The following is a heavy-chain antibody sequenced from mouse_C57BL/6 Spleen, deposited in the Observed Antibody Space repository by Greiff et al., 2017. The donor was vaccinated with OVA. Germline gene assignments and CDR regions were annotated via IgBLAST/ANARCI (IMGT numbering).Heavy chain of an antibody. Sequence: EVQLVESGGGLVQPGGSLSLSCAASGFTFTDYYMSWVRQPPGKALEWLGFIRNKANGYTTEYSASVKGRFTISSDNSQSILYLQMNALRAEDSATYYCARPLYGNYAGFAYWGQGTLVTVSA. D-gene: IGHD2-1*01. J-gene: IGHJ3*01. CDR2: IRNKANGYTT. CDR1: GFTFTDYY. CDR3: ARPLYGNYAGFAY. V-gene: IGHV7-3*01.